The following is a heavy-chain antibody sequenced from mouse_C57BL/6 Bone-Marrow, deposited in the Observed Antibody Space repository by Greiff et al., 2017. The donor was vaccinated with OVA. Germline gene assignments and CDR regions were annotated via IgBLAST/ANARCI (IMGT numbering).Heavy chain of an antibody. D-gene: IGHD2-1*01. CDR1: GFTFTDYY. V-gene: IGHV7-3*01. J-gene: IGHJ4*01. CDR2: IRNKANGSTT. CDR3: ASHSSHGKGDDYAMDY. Sequence: EVQGVESGGGLVQPGGSLSLSCAASGFTFTDYYMSWVRQPPGKALEWLGFIRNKANGSTTEYSASVKGRFPISRADSQSILYLQMHVLRAEDSATYYCASHSSHGKGDDYAMDYWGQGTSVTVSS.